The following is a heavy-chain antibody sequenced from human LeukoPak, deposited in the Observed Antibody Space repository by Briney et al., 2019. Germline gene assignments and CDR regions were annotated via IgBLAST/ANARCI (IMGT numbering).Heavy chain of an antibody. CDR1: GFTFSSYW. D-gene: IGHD3-3*01. Sequence: GGSLRLSCAASGFTFSSYWMSWVRQAPGKGLEWVANIKQDGSEKYYVDSVKGRFTISGDNAKNSLYLQMNSLRAEDTAVYYCARDARDFWSGYSHYWGQGTLVTVSS. CDR3: ARDARDFWSGYSHY. V-gene: IGHV3-7*01. J-gene: IGHJ4*02. CDR2: IKQDGSEK.